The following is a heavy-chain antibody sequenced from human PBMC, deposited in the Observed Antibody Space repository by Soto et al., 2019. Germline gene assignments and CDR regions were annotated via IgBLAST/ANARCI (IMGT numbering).Heavy chain of an antibody. Sequence: ESGGGVVQPGRSLRLSCAASGFTFSSYAMHWVRQAPGKGLEWVAVISYDGSNKYYADSVKGRFTISRDNSKNTLYLQMNSLRAEDTAVYYCAREMEYFDWLYYGMDVWGQGTTVTVSS. CDR1: GFTFSSYA. CDR3: AREMEYFDWLYYGMDV. V-gene: IGHV3-30-3*01. CDR2: ISYDGSNK. D-gene: IGHD3-9*01. J-gene: IGHJ6*02.